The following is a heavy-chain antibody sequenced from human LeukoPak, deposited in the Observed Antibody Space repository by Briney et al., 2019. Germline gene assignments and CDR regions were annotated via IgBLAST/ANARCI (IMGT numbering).Heavy chain of an antibody. J-gene: IGHJ4*02. Sequence: PSETLSLTCTVSGGSISGYYWSWIRQPAGKGLEWIGRIHSSGTTNYNSSLKSRVTMSVDTSKNQFSLNLNSVAAADTAVYYCARGLFGSLDYWGQGTLVTVSS. CDR2: IHSSGTT. V-gene: IGHV4-4*07. CDR3: ARGLFGSLDY. D-gene: IGHD2-15*01. CDR1: GGSISGYY.